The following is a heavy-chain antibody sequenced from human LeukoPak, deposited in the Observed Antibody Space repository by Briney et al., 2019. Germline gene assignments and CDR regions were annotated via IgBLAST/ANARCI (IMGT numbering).Heavy chain of an antibody. CDR2: TYYRSKWFN. Sequence: SQTLSLTCATSGDSVSSNSAAWNWIRQSPSRGLEWLGRTYYRSKWFNDYAVSVKSRITINPDTSKNQFSLQLNSVTPEDTAVYYCARERMVPAATYFYYYGMDVWGKGTTVTVSS. CDR1: GDSVSSNSAA. D-gene: IGHD2-2*01. CDR3: ARERMVPAATYFYYYGMDV. J-gene: IGHJ6*04. V-gene: IGHV6-1*01.